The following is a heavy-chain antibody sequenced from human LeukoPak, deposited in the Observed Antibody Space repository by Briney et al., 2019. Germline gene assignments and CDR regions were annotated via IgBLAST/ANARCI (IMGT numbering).Heavy chain of an antibody. Sequence: SETLSLTCTVSGGSISSGYYWGWIRQPPGKGLEWIGSIYHSGSTYYNPSLKSRVTISVDTSKNQFSLKLSSVTAADTAVYYCARAYSSSWSISYYFDYWGQGTLVTVSS. CDR3: ARAYSSSWSISYYFDY. J-gene: IGHJ4*02. CDR2: IYHSGST. CDR1: GGSISSGYY. V-gene: IGHV4-38-2*02. D-gene: IGHD6-13*01.